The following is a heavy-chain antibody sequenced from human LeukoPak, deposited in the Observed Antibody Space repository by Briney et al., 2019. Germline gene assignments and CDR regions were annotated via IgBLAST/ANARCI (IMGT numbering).Heavy chain of an antibody. CDR1: GFTFGDHA. V-gene: IGHV3-7*01. J-gene: IGHJ1*01. D-gene: IGHD5-18*01. CDR2: TKGDDSEK. CDR3: ARSGYSYALDH. Sequence: GGSLRLSCTASGFTFGDHAMSWVRQAPGKGLEWVANTKGDDSEKYYVESVQGRFTISRDNAKNSLYLHMNSLRAEDTALYYCARSGYSYALDHWGQGSLVVVSS.